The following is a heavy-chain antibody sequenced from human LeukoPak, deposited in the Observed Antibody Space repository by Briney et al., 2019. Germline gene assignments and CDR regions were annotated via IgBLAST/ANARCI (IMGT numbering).Heavy chain of an antibody. J-gene: IGHJ4*02. CDR2: IRTSDGST. CDR1: GFTFSSFG. CDR3: AKTRELNYFDD. V-gene: IGHV3-23*01. Sequence: PGGSLRLSCAASGFTFSSFGMSWVRQAPGKGLEWVSAIRTSDGSTYYADSVKGRFTVSRDNSKNTMSLQMNSLRAEDTAIYYCAKTRELNYFDDWGQGTLVTVSS. D-gene: IGHD3-10*01.